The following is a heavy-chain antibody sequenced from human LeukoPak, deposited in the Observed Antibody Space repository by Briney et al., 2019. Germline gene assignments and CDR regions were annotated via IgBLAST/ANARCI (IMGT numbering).Heavy chain of an antibody. Sequence: GGSLRLSCAASGFTFSSYAMSWVRQAPGKGLEWVSAISGSGGSTYYADSVKGRFTISRDNSKNTLYPQMNSLRAEDTAVYYCAKGEDSSGYYSDFDYWGQGTLVSVSS. J-gene: IGHJ4*02. CDR2: ISGSGGST. CDR3: AKGEDSSGYYSDFDY. D-gene: IGHD3-22*01. CDR1: GFTFSSYA. V-gene: IGHV3-23*01.